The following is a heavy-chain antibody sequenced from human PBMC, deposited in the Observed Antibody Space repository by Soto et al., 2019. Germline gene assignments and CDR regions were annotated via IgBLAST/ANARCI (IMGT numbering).Heavy chain of an antibody. CDR1: GYSCAGYW. J-gene: IGHJ4*02. V-gene: IGHV5-10-1*01. Sequence: PGESLKISCKGSGYSCAGYWITWVRQKPGKGLEWMGRIDPSDSQTYYSPSFRGHVTISVTKSITTVFLQWSSLRASDTAMYYCARQIYDSDTGPNFQYYFDSWGQGTPVTVS. D-gene: IGHD3-22*01. CDR3: ARQIYDSDTGPNFQYYFDS. CDR2: IDPSDSQT.